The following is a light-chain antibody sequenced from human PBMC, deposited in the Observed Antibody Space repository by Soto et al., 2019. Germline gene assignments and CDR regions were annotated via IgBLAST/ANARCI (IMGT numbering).Light chain of an antibody. V-gene: IGLV1-40*01. Sequence: QSVLTQPPSVSGAPGQRVTISCTGSGSNIGAGYDVHWYQQLPGTAPKLLMYANSHRPSGVPDRFSGSRSGTSASLAITGLQAEDEADYYCQSYDSSLSGSRVFGGGTKLTVL. CDR3: QSYDSSLSGSRV. CDR2: ANS. J-gene: IGLJ3*02. CDR1: GSNIGAGYD.